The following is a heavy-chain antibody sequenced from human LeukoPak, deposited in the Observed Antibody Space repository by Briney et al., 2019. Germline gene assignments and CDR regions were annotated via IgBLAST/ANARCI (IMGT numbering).Heavy chain of an antibody. CDR2: ISSSSSSI. D-gene: IGHD6-13*01. Sequence: GGSLRLSCAASGFTFSDYSMTWVRQAPGKGLEWVSIISSSSSSIYYADSVKGRFTISRDNAKNSLYLQMNSLRAEDTAVYYCARPYTGTWEGLAFDIWGQGTLVTVSS. CDR1: GFTFSDYS. J-gene: IGHJ3*02. CDR3: ARPYTGTWEGLAFDI. V-gene: IGHV3-21*01.